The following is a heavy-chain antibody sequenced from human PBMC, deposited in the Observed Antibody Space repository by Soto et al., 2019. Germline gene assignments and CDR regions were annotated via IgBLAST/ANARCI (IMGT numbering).Heavy chain of an antibody. J-gene: IGHJ4*02. Sequence: QVQLVQSGAEVKKPGASVKVSCKASGFTFTTYGITWVRQAPGQGLEWMGWVSAYNGHTNYAQNLQGRVTMTTDTSKSTAYMKLRRLRSDNTAMYYCAREEWYLLKAIHYWGQGTLVPVSS. V-gene: IGHV1-18*01. CDR3: AREEWYLLKAIHY. D-gene: IGHD3-3*01. CDR2: VSAYNGHT. CDR1: GFTFTTYG.